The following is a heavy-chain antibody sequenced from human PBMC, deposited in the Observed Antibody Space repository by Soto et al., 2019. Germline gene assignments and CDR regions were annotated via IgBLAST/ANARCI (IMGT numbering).Heavy chain of an antibody. J-gene: IGHJ4*02. V-gene: IGHV4-31*03. D-gene: IGHD4-17*01. CDR2: IYYSAST. Sequence: LSLTCTVSVGSISSGAYYWSWIRQHPGKGLEWIGYIYYSASTYYNPSLKSRVTISVDTSKNQFSLKLSSVTAADTAVYYCARDRDYGGKPPARFYFDYWGQGTLVTVS. CDR3: ARDRDYGGKPPARFYFDY. CDR1: VGSISSGAYY.